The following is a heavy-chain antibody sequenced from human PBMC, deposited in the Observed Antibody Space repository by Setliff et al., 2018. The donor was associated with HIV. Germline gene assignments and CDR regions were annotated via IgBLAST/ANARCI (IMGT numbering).Heavy chain of an antibody. Sequence: PGGSLRLSCAASGFTFSSYAMHWVRQAPGKGLEWVAVISYDGINKYYADSVKGRFTISRDNSKNTLYLQMNSLRAEDTAVYYCAKTDSSSWLNPYNWFDPWGQGTLVTVSS. D-gene: IGHD6-13*01. CDR2: ISYDGINK. V-gene: IGHV3-30-3*02. CDR1: GFTFSSYA. CDR3: AKTDSSSWLNPYNWFDP. J-gene: IGHJ5*02.